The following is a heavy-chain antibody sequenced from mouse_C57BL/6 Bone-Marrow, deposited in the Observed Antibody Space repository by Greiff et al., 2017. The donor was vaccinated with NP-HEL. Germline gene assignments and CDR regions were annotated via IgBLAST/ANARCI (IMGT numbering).Heavy chain of an antibody. D-gene: IGHD1-1*01. Sequence: VQLQQSGAELVRPGTSVKMSCKASGYTFTNYWIGWAKQRPGHGLEWIGDIYPGGGYTNYNEKFKGKATLTADKSSSTAYMQFNSLTSEDSASYYCARYYYEDAMDYWGQGTSVTVSS. J-gene: IGHJ4*01. CDR3: ARYYYEDAMDY. CDR2: IYPGGGYT. V-gene: IGHV1-63*01. CDR1: GYTFTNYW.